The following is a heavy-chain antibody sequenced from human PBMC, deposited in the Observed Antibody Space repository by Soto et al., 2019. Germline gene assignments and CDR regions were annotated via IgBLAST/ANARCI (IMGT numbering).Heavy chain of an antibody. Sequence: GESLKISCNGSGYSFTSYWISWVRQMPWKGLEWMGRIDPSDSYTNYSPSFQGHVTISADKSISTAYLQWSSLKASDTAMYYCARRSLDTYYYYGMDVWGQGTTVTVSS. D-gene: IGHD3-9*01. V-gene: IGHV5-10-1*01. CDR2: IDPSDSYT. CDR1: GYSFTSYW. CDR3: ARRSLDTYYYYGMDV. J-gene: IGHJ6*02.